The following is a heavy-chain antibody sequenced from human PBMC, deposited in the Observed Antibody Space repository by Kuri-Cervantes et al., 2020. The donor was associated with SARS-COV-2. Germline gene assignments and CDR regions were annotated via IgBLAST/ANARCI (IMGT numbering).Heavy chain of an antibody. CDR2: IYSGGST. J-gene: IGHJ4*02. V-gene: IGHV3-53*01. Sequence: ETLSLTCAVYGGSFSGYYWSWIRQAPGKGLEWVSVIYSGGSTYYADSVKGRFTISRDNSKNTLYLQMSSLRAEDTAVYYCASIVTGDSSGYYWGQGTLVTVSS. CDR1: GGSFSGYY. D-gene: IGHD3-22*01. CDR3: ASIVTGDSSGYY.